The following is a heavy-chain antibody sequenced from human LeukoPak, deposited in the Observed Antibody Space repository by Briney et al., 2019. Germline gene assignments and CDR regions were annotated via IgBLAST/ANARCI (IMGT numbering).Heavy chain of an antibody. CDR1: GGTFSSYA. CDR2: INPSGGST. Sequence: ASVKVSCKASGGTFSSYAISWVRQAPGQGLEWMGIINPSGGSTSYAQKFQGRVTVTRDTSTSTVHMELSGLRSEDTAVYYCARDQEGFDYWGQRTLVTVSS. J-gene: IGHJ4*02. V-gene: IGHV1-46*01. CDR3: ARDQEGFDY.